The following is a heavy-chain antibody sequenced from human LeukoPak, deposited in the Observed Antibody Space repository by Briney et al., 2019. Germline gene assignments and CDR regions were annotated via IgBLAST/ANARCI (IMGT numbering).Heavy chain of an antibody. V-gene: IGHV3-23*01. D-gene: IGHD6-6*01. CDR1: GFTFSSYA. J-gene: IGHJ4*02. CDR2: INDGGGST. CDR3: AKGSYSSSSECDY. Sequence: GGSLRLSCAASGFTFSSYAMNWVRPAPGKGLEWVSVINDGGGSTFYADSVKGRFTISRDNSKNTLYLQMNSLRAEDTAVYYCAKGSYSSSSECDYWGQGTLVTVSS.